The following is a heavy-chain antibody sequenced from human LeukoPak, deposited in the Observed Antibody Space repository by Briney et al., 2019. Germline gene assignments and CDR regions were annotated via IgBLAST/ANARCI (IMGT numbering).Heavy chain of an antibody. CDR1: GFTFDAYG. CDR3: AKFGGVAGNFALIDY. CDR2: ISGSSGST. J-gene: IGHJ4*02. V-gene: IGHV3-23*01. Sequence: GRSLRLSCAASGFTFDAYGMSWGRQVPGKGLKWVSAISGSSGSTYYADSMKGLFTISRDNSKNTLYLQMNSLRAEDTAVYYCAKFGGVAGNFALIDYWGPGTLVTVSS. D-gene: IGHD6-19*01.